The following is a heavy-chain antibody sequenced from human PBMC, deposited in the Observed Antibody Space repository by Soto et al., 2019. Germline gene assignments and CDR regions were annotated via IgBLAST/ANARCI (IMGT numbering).Heavy chain of an antibody. J-gene: IGHJ4*02. CDR1: GGSISSSNW. CDR2: IYHSGST. Sequence: PSETLSLTCAVSGGSISSSNWWSWVRQPPGKGLEWIGEIYHSGSTNYSPSLKSRVTISVDKSKNQFSLKLSSVTAEDTAVYYCASSEKGGTDCCPFDYWGQGALVTVSS. D-gene: IGHD2-21*02. V-gene: IGHV4-4*02. CDR3: ASSEKGGTDCCPFDY.